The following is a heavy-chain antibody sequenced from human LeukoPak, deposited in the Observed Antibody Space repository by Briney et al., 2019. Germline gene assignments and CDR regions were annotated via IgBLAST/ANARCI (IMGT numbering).Heavy chain of an antibody. J-gene: IGHJ4*02. CDR2: INTDSSDI. D-gene: IGHD2-2*01. V-gene: IGHV3-21*05. CDR3: ARDTFQPGLIDS. Sequence: PGGSLRLSCAASGFTFSRFAMHWVRQAPGKGLEWVSYINTDSSDIHYADSVKGRFTISRDNARNTLYLQLSSLRAEDSAVYYCARDTFQPGLIDSWGQGTLVTVSS. CDR1: GFTFSRFA.